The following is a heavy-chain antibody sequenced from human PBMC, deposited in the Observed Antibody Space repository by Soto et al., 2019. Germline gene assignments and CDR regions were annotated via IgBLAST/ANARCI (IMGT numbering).Heavy chain of an antibody. CDR2: IKHDGSEK. D-gene: IGHD4-17*01. Sequence: EVQLVESGGTLVQPGGSLRVSCAASGFTFNSSWMSWVRQAPGRGPEWVANIKHDGSEKYHVDSVKGRFTISRDNAKNSLYLQMNSLRVEDTAVYYCARDLEDYGSTEAFEMWGQGTMVTVSA. J-gene: IGHJ3*02. CDR3: ARDLEDYGSTEAFEM. V-gene: IGHV3-7*04. CDR1: GFTFNSSW.